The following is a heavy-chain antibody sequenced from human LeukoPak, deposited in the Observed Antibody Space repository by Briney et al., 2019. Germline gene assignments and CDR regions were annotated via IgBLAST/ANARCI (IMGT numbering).Heavy chain of an antibody. V-gene: IGHV3-30*02. Sequence: GGSLRLSCAASGFTFSSYGMHWVRQAPGKGLEWVAFIRYDGSNKYYADSVKGRFTISRDNSKNTLYLQMNSLRAEDTAVYYCAKDHSPGSNYYFDYWGQGTLVTVSS. D-gene: IGHD3-10*01. CDR3: AKDHSPGSNYYFDY. CDR2: IRYDGSNK. J-gene: IGHJ4*02. CDR1: GFTFSSYG.